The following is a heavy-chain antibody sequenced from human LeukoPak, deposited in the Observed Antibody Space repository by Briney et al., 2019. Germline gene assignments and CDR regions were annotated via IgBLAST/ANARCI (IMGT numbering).Heavy chain of an antibody. CDR1: GYTFTSYG. V-gene: IGHV1-18*01. D-gene: IGHD3-3*01. CDR2: ISAYNGNT. CDR3: AREHDYDFWSGYLKVYD. Sequence: ASVKVSCKASGYTFTSYGISWVRQAPGQGLEWMGWISAYNGNTNYAQKLQGRVTMTTDTSTSTAYMELRSLRSDDTAVYYCAREHDYDFWSGYLKVYDWGQGTLVTVSS. J-gene: IGHJ4*02.